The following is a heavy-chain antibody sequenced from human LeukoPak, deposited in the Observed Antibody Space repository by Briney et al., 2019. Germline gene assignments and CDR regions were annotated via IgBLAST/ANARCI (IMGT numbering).Heavy chain of an antibody. Sequence: ASVKVSCKASGYTFTSYYMHWVRQAPGQGLEWMGIINPSGGSTSYAQKFQGRVTVTRDTSTSTVYMELSSLRSEDTAVYYCARTGYSYGVPYYFDYWGQGTLVTVSS. CDR3: ARTGYSYGVPYYFDY. V-gene: IGHV1-46*01. D-gene: IGHD5-18*01. CDR1: GYTFTSYY. CDR2: INPSGGST. J-gene: IGHJ4*02.